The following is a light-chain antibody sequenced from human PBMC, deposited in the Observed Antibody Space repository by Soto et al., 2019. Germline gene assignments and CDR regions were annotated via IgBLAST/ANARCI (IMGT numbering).Light chain of an antibody. CDR3: QHYGSSPRT. Sequence: IVLTQSPGILSLSPGERATVSCRASQSVTSNYLAWYQQKPGQAPRLLIYGASTRATGISDRFSGSGSGTDFTLTISRLEPEDFAVYYCQHYGSSPRTFGQGPKLEI. CDR2: GAS. CDR1: QSVTSNY. J-gene: IGKJ2*01. V-gene: IGKV3-20*01.